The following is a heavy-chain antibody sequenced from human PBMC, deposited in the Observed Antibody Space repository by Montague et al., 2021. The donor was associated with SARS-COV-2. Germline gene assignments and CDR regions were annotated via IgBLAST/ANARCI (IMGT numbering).Heavy chain of an antibody. CDR3: ARYGDYGSWFDP. V-gene: IGHV2-5*02. D-gene: IGHD4-17*01. Sequence: VKPTQTLTLTCTFSGFSLNTSGAGVGWVRQPPGKALEWLALIYWDDDTRYSPSLKSRSTISKDTTKNEVVLTVANMDPVDTATYYCARYGDYGSWFDPWGQGTLVTVSS. CDR2: IYWDDDT. CDR1: GFSLNTSGAG. J-gene: IGHJ5*02.